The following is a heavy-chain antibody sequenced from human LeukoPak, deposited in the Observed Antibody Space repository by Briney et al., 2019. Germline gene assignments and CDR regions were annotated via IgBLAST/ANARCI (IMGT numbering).Heavy chain of an antibody. J-gene: IGHJ5*02. V-gene: IGHV1-69*01. D-gene: IGHD2-2*01. Sequence: SVKVSCQASGGTFSSYAISWVRQAPGQGLEGMGGIIPIFGTANYAQKFQGRVTITADESTSTAYMELSSLRSEDTAVYYCPRGQCSSTSCYNDLNWFDPWGQGTLVTVSS. CDR2: IIPIFGTA. CDR1: GGTFSSYA. CDR3: PRGQCSSTSCYNDLNWFDP.